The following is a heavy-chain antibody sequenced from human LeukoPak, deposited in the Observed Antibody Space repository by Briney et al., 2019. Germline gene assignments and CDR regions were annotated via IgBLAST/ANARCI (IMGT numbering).Heavy chain of an antibody. D-gene: IGHD3-9*01. V-gene: IGHV1-24*01. Sequence: ASVKASCKVSGYTLTELSMHWVRQAPGKGLEWMGGFDPEDGETIYAQKFQGRVTMTEDTSTDTAYMELSSLRSEDTAVYYCATAYYDILTGYTHYYYGMDVWGQGTTVTVSS. CDR3: ATAYYDILTGYTHYYYGMDV. CDR1: GYTLTELS. CDR2: FDPEDGET. J-gene: IGHJ6*02.